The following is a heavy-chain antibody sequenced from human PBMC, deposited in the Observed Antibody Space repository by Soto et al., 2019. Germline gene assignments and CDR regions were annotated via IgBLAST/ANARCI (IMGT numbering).Heavy chain of an antibody. CDR3: ARDLNWALDY. V-gene: IGHV1-69*01. CDR2: IVPIFGTF. D-gene: IGHD7-27*01. CDR1: GGTFGRNT. Sequence: QVHLVQSAAEVKKPGSSVRVSCTVSGGTFGRNTIVWVRQAPEQGLECMGHIVPIFGTFKYAQKFQGQVTITPGGITATAYMDLSSLTSEDTAVYFCARDLNWALDYWGQGTLVTVSS. J-gene: IGHJ4*02.